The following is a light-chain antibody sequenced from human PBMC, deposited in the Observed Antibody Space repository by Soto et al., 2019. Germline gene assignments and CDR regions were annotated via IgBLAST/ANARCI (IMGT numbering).Light chain of an antibody. CDR1: QSISSW. J-gene: IGKJ1*01. V-gene: IGKV1-5*01. CDR3: QQYENYWT. Sequence: DIQMTQSAAPLSATSGDRVTITCRASQSISSWLAWYQHKPGKAPKLLIYDASNLDSGVPSRFSGSASGTEFSLTISNLKPDDCATYYCQQYENYWTFGQGTKVDIK. CDR2: DAS.